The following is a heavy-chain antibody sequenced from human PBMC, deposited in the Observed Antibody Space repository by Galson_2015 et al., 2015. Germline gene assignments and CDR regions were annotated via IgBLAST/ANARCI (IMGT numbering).Heavy chain of an antibody. Sequence: ETLSLTCTVSGGSVISDRYYWGWIRQPPGKGLEWIGSMYYSGSIQYNPSLKSRATMSADTSSNQFSLKLNSVTAADTAVYYCTRSDSYGCSSNAFDIWGQGTMVTVSS. J-gene: IGHJ3*02. CDR3: TRSDSYGCSSNAFDI. V-gene: IGHV4-39*01. D-gene: IGHD5-18*01. CDR1: GGSVISDRYY. CDR2: MYYSGSI.